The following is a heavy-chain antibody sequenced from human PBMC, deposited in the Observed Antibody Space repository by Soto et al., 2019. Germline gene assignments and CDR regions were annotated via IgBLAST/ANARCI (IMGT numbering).Heavy chain of an antibody. CDR2: IYPGDSDT. CDR1: GYSFTSYW. Sequence: PGASLKISCKGSGYSFTSYWIGWVRQMPGKGLEWMGIIYPGDSDTRYSPSFQGQVTISADKSISTAYLQWSSLKASDTAMYYCARVGDSSAYTGRYCYGMDVWGQGTTVTVSS. CDR3: ARVGDSSAYTGRYCYGMDV. V-gene: IGHV5-51*01. J-gene: IGHJ6*02. D-gene: IGHD3-22*01.